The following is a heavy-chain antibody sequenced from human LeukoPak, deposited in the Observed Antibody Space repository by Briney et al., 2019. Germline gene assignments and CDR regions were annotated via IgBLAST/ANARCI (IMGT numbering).Heavy chain of an antibody. CDR2: IKNKANSYTT. CDR1: GFTFSTYW. CDR3: TRLSRYGNRWYYVDY. D-gene: IGHD6-13*01. J-gene: IGHJ4*02. Sequence: GGSLRLSCAASGFTFSTYWMNWARQAPGKGLEWVGRIKNKANSYTTLYAASVKGRLTISRDDSKNSLYLQMNSLKTEDTAVYYCTRLSRYGNRWYYVDYWGQGTLVTVSS. V-gene: IGHV3-72*01.